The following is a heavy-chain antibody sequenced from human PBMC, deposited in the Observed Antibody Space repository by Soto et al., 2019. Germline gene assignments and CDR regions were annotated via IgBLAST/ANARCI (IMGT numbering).Heavy chain of an antibody. CDR2: IKHDTSEA. CDR3: ARDGLLFSGPYRPSRFDY. V-gene: IGHV3-7*03. J-gene: IGHJ4*02. Sequence: DVQLVESWGGLVQPGRSLRLSCAASGFKFSDYWMSWVRQAPGKGLEWVGNIKHDTSEAHYADSVKGRFTITRDNIKNFLFLQMNGLRSDDTASYYCARDGLLFSGPYRPSRFDYWGLGTLVTVSS. CDR1: GFKFSDYW. D-gene: IGHD3-16*02.